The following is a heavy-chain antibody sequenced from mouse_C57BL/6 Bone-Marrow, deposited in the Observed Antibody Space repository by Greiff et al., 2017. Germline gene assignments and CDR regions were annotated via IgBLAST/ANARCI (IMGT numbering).Heavy chain of an antibody. D-gene: IGHD1-1*01. CDR3: ARGGLLRSWFAY. J-gene: IGHJ3*01. CDR2: ILPSIGRT. V-gene: IGHV15-2*01. CDR1: DSDVFPIAY. Sequence: VQLQQSGSELRSPGSSVKLSCKDSDSDVFPIAYMSWVRQKPGHGFEWIGGILPSIGRTFYGEKFEDKATLDADTRSNTAYVELHSLTDEDAAIYYCARGGLLRSWFAYWGQGTLVTVSA.